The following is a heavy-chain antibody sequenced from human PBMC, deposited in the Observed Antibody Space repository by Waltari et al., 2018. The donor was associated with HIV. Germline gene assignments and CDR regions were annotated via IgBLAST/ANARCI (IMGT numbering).Heavy chain of an antibody. CDR3: ARSKYSSSSGFDL. CDR1: GFTFSSYS. J-gene: IGHJ2*01. Sequence: EVQLVESGGGLVQPGGSLRPSCAASGFTFSSYSMNWGRQAPEKGLEWVSYISSSSSTIYSADSVKGRFTISRDNAKNSLYLQMNSLRAEDTAVYYCARSKYSSSSGFDLWGRGTLVTVSS. D-gene: IGHD6-6*01. CDR2: ISSSSSTI. V-gene: IGHV3-48*01.